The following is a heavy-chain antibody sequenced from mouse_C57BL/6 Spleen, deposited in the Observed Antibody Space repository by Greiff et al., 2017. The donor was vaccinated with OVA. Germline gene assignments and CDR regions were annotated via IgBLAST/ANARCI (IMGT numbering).Heavy chain of an antibody. CDR1: GYTFTDYE. Sequence: QVQLQQSGAELVRPGASVTLSCKASGYTFTDYEMHWVKQTPVHGLEWIGAIDPETGGTAYNQKFKGKAILTADKSSSTAYMELRSLTSEDSAVYYCTPLYYGSSFLYFDVWGTGTTVTVSS. D-gene: IGHD1-1*01. CDR2: IDPETGGT. CDR3: TPLYYGSSFLYFDV. J-gene: IGHJ1*03. V-gene: IGHV1-15*01.